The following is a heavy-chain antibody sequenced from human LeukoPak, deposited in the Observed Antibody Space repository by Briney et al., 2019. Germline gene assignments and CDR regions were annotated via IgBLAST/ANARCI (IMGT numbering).Heavy chain of an antibody. V-gene: IGHV1-3*01. CDR2: INAGNGNT. J-gene: IGHJ4*02. Sequence: ASVKVSCKASGYTITGYYMHWVRQAPGQRLEWMGWINAGNGNTKYSQKFQGRVTITRDTSASTAYMELSSLRSEDTAVYYCARVRLGSRIAVADTAGGFDYWGQGTLVTVSS. CDR1: GYTITGYY. CDR3: ARVRLGSRIAVADTAGGFDY. D-gene: IGHD6-19*01.